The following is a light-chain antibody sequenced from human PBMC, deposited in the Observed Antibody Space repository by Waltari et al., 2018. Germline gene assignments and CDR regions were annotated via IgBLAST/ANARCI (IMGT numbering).Light chain of an antibody. V-gene: IGKV1-39*01. Sequence: DIQMTQSPSSLSASVGDTVTISCRVSQNIRTYLNWYQQKPGRAPRILIYAASSLHSGVPSRFSGSGSGTDFTLTISSLQPEDFATYYCQQTVTTPPEFTFGLGTKLQIK. CDR1: QNIRTY. CDR3: QQTVTTPPEFT. J-gene: IGKJ2*01. CDR2: AAS.